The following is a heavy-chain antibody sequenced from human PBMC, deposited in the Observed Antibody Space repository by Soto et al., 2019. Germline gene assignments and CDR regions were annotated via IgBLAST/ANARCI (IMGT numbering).Heavy chain of an antibody. D-gene: IGHD3-22*01. CDR1: GFTFGDCA. Sequence: GGSLRLSCTASGFTFGDCAMSWFRQAPGKGLEWVGFIRSKAYGGTTEYAASVKGRFTISRDDSKSIAYLQMNSLKTEDTAVHYCTREDYYDSSGWTFDYWGQGT. CDR3: TREDYYDSSGWTFDY. CDR2: IRSKAYGGTT. J-gene: IGHJ4*02. V-gene: IGHV3-49*03.